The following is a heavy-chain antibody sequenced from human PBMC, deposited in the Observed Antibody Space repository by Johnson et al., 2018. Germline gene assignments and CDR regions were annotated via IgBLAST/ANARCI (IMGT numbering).Heavy chain of an antibody. CDR3: ARENTGAFDI. V-gene: IGHV3-13*01. CDR2: IGTAGDT. D-gene: IGHD7-27*01. CDR1: GFTFSSYD. J-gene: IGHJ3*02. Sequence: VQLQESGGGLVQPGGSLRLSCAASGFTFSSYDMHWVRQATGKGLEWVSAIGTAGDTYYPGSVKGRFTISRDNSKNTLYLQMNSRRAEDTAVYFCARENTGAFDIWGQGTMVTVSS.